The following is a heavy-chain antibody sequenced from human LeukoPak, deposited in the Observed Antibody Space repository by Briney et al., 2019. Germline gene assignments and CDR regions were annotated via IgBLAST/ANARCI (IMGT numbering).Heavy chain of an antibody. CDR3: ARDPRHIVVVTATDYYYYYGMDV. J-gene: IGHJ6*02. V-gene: IGHV3-33*01. Sequence: GGSLRLSCAASGFTFSSYGMHWVRQAPGKGLEWEAVIWYDGSNKYYADSVKGRFTISRDNSKNTLYLQMNSLRAEDTAVYYCARDPRHIVVVTATDYYYYYGMDVWGQGTTVTVSS. CDR2: IWYDGSNK. CDR1: GFTFSSYG. D-gene: IGHD2-21*02.